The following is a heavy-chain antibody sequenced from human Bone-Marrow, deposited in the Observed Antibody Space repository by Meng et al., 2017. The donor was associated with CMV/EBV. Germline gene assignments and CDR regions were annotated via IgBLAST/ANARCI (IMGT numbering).Heavy chain of an antibody. CDR1: GFTFSSYW. D-gene: IGHD2-2*01. Sequence: GESLKISCAASGFTFSSYWMSWVRQAPGKGLEWVANIKQDGSEKYYVDPVKGRFTISRDNAKNSLYLQMKSLRAEDTAVYYCARVRLDWSSTSCYYYGMDVWGQGTTVTVSS. J-gene: IGHJ6*02. CDR3: ARVRLDWSSTSCYYYGMDV. V-gene: IGHV3-7*04. CDR2: IKQDGSEK.